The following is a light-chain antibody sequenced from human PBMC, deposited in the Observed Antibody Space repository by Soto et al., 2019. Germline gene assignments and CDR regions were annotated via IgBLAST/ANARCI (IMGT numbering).Light chain of an antibody. CDR1: QSVRSY. J-gene: IGKJ4*01. Sequence: EIVLTQSPATLSLSPGERATLSCRASQSVRSYLAWYQQKIGQAPRLLIYDASSRATGIPARFSGSGSGTDFTLTISSLEPEDFAVYYCQQRSNWPLTFGGGTKVEIK. V-gene: IGKV3-11*01. CDR3: QQRSNWPLT. CDR2: DAS.